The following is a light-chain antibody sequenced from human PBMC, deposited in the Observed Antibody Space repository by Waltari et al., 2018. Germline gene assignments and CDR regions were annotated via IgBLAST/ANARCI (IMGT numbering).Light chain of an antibody. J-gene: IGKJ2*01. V-gene: IGKV1-39*01. CDR3: QQYYSLPYT. Sequence: DVQLTQSPSSLSASVGDRVTITCRTRDSISTYLNWYQHKPGRAPKLLIDATSSLQSRGPDRFSGSGSGTDFTLTISSLQAEDVAVYYCQQYYSLPYTFGPGTRLEIK. CDR2: ATS. CDR1: DSISTY.